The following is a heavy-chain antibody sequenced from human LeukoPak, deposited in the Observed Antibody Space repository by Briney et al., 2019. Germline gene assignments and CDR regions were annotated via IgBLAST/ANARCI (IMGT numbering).Heavy chain of an antibody. Sequence: SETLSLTCTVSGGSISSYYWSLIRQPPGKGLEWIGEINRSGSTNYNPSLKSRVTISVDTSKNQFSLKLSSVTAADTAVYYCARGVAGPYYYTDVWGKGTTVTVSS. CDR3: ARGVAGPYYYTDV. CDR1: GGSISSYY. V-gene: IGHV4-34*01. CDR2: INRSGST. J-gene: IGHJ6*03. D-gene: IGHD1-14*01.